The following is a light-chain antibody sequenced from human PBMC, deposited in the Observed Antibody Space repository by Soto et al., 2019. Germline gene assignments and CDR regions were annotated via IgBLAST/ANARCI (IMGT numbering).Light chain of an antibody. Sequence: DIQMTQSPSSLSASVGDRVTITCRASQSISSYLNWYQQKPGKAPKLLIYAASSLQSGVPSRFSGSGSGTDFTLTISSLQPEDFVTYYCQQSYSTPPAFDQGTKVEIK. CDR3: QQSYSTPPA. J-gene: IGKJ1*01. CDR2: AAS. CDR1: QSISSY. V-gene: IGKV1-39*01.